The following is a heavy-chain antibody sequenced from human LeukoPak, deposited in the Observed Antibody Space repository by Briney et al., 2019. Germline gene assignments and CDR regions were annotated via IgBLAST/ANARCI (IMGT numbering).Heavy chain of an antibody. D-gene: IGHD3-3*01. CDR3: ASFNFNWYLDL. J-gene: IGHJ2*01. CDR2: IYYSGST. CDR1: GGSIYSYY. Sequence: SETLSLTCTVSGGSIYSYYGSWIRHPPGEGLEWIGYIYYSGSTNDNPSLKSRVTISVYTSKKQFSLKLSSVAAADTAMYYCASFNFNWYLDLWGRGTLVTVSS. V-gene: IGHV4-59*01.